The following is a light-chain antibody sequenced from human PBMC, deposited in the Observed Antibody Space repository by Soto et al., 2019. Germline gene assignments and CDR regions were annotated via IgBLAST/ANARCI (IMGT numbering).Light chain of an antibody. J-gene: IGKJ2*01. CDR1: QSVSSN. V-gene: IGKV3-15*01. CDR3: QQYNNWPPAYT. Sequence: EIVMTQSPATLSVSPGARATLSCRASQSVSSNLAWYQQKPGQAPRLLIYGASTRATGIPARFSGSGSGTEFTLTISSLQSEDFAVDYCQQYNNWPPAYTFGQGTKLEIK. CDR2: GAS.